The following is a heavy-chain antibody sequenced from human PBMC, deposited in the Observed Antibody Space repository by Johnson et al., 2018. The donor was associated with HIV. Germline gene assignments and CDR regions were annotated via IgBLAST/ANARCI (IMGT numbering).Heavy chain of an antibody. CDR2: ISWNSGSI. CDR3: ARAMGGEAFDI. J-gene: IGHJ3*02. CDR1: GFTFDDYA. V-gene: IGHV3-9*01. D-gene: IGHD3-16*01. Sequence: VQLVESGGGLVQPGRSLRLSCAASGFTFDDYAMHWVRQAPGKGLEWVSGISWNSGSIGYADSVKGRFTISRDNAKNSLYLQMNSLRAEETALYYCARAMGGEAFDIWGQGTMVTVSS.